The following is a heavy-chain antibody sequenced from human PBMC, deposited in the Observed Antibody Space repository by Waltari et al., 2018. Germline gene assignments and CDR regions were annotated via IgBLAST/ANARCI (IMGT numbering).Heavy chain of an antibody. D-gene: IGHD3-9*01. Sequence: QVQLQESGPGLVKPSETLSLTCTVSHGSISGYYWTWIRQPAGKGLEWIGFPSPNGGTDYNPSLKSRVTMSSDTSKNQVFLHLNSVTAADTAVYYCARHWNHDILADSFDLWGQGTRVTISS. J-gene: IGHJ4*02. CDR2: PSPNGGT. CDR3: ARHWNHDILADSFDL. CDR1: HGSISGYY. V-gene: IGHV4-4*07.